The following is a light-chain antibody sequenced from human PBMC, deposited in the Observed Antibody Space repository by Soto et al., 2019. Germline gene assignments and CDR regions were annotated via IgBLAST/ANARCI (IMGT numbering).Light chain of an antibody. CDR3: GLYTLSDTVI. Sequence: QSALTQPASVSGSPGQSITISCTGSSSDVGTYDLVSWYQHHPGAAPKLMIYEATRRPSGISNRFSGSKSGNTASLTISGLQTDDEADYYCGLYTLSDTVILGGGTKLTVL. J-gene: IGLJ2*01. CDR1: SSDVGTYDL. CDR2: EAT. V-gene: IGLV2-14*02.